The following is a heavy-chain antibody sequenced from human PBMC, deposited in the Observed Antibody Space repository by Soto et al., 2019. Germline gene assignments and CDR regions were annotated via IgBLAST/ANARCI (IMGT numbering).Heavy chain of an antibody. J-gene: IGHJ5*02. CDR3: ARDQEYNNWFDP. V-gene: IGHV4-61*01. CDR1: GGSVSSGSYY. Sequence: SETLSLTCTVSGGSVSSGSYYWSWIRQPPGKGLEWIGYIYYSGSTNYNPSLKSRVTISVDTSKNQFSLKLSSVTAADTAVYYCARDQEYNNWFDPWGQGTLVTVSS. CDR2: IYYSGST. D-gene: IGHD6-6*01.